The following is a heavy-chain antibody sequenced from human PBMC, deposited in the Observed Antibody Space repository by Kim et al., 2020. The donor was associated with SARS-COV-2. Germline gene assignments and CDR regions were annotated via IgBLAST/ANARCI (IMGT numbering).Heavy chain of an antibody. CDR2: INNGGNA. D-gene: IGHD6-19*01. V-gene: IGHV3-23*01. CDR1: GFTFTSRA. J-gene: IGHJ4*02. Sequence: GGSLRLSCAASGFTFTSRAMSWVLQSPGKGTEWVASINNGGNAYYADSVKGRFTDSSDITRDTLYLQMNNLRAEDTPLYYCWKDHPSSGSPAFDCWGQGTLVTVSS. CDR3: WKDHPSSGSPAFDC.